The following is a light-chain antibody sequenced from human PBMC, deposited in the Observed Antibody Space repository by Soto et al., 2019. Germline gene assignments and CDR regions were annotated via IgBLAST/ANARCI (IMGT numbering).Light chain of an antibody. V-gene: IGKV3D-20*02. CDR1: QSVTSSY. CDR3: QQRSNWPWT. CDR2: GAS. Sequence: DTVLTQSPGTLSLSPGERATLCCRSSQSVTSSYVAWYQQKPGQAPRLLIYGASSRATGIPDRFTGRGSGTDFTLTISSLEPEDFAVYYCQQRSNWPWTFGQGTKVDIK. J-gene: IGKJ1*01.